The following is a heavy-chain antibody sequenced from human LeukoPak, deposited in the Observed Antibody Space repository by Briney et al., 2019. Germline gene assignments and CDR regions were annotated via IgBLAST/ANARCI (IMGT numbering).Heavy chain of an antibody. CDR2: IDSGGST. CDR1: GFTFSSYA. Sequence: GGSLRLSCAASGFTFSSYAMSWVRQAPGKGLEWVSVIDSGGSTYYADSVKGRFTISRDNSKNSLYLQMNSLRAEDTAVYYCARGGGSYNYYFDHWGQGTLVTVSS. J-gene: IGHJ4*02. CDR3: ARGGGSYNYYFDH. D-gene: IGHD1-26*01. V-gene: IGHV3-53*01.